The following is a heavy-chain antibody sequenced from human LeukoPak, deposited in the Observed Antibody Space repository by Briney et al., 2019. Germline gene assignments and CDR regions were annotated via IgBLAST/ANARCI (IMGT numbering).Heavy chain of an antibody. Sequence: SETLSLTCTVSGGSISSSSYYWGWIRQPPGKGLEWIGSIYYSGSTYYNPSLKSRVTISVDTSKNQFSLKLSSVTAADTAVYYCARLGYSSGWYLNWFDPWGQGTLVTVSS. CDR3: ARLGYSSGWYLNWFDP. J-gene: IGHJ5*02. V-gene: IGHV4-39*01. D-gene: IGHD6-19*01. CDR2: IYYSGST. CDR1: GGSISSSSYY.